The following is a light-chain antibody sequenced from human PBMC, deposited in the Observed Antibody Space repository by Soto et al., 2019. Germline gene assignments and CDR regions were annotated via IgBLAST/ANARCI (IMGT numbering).Light chain of an antibody. CDR1: QSINYY. CDR2: GAS. V-gene: IGKV3-20*01. J-gene: IGKJ5*01. Sequence: EIVLTQSPASLSLSPGERATLSCRASQSINYYLAWYQQNPGQAPRLLIYGASSRATGIPDRFSGSGSGTDFTLTISRLEPEDFAVYYCQQYGSSVTFGQGTRLEIK. CDR3: QQYGSSVT.